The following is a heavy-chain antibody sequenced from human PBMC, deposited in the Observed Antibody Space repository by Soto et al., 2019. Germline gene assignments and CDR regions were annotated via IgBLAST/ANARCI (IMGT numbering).Heavy chain of an antibody. CDR3: ARTGGMDL. CDR1: GGSLTGYY. V-gene: IGHV4-34*01. J-gene: IGHJ6*02. CDR2: INHSGST. Sequence: QVQLQQWGAGLLKPSETLSLTCAVYGGSLTGYYWSWLRQPPGKGPEWIGEINHSGSTKYNPSLENRVTISVDTSKNQFSLRLNSVSAADTAVYYCARTGGMDLWSQGATVTVSS.